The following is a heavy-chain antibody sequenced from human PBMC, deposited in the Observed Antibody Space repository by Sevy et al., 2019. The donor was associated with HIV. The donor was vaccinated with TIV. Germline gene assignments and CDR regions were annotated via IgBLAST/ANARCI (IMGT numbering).Heavy chain of an antibody. CDR3: AGVRGGEYYDSSGYYPTCFDP. Sequence: SETLSLTCTVSGGSISSYYWSWIRQPPGKGLECIGYIYYSGNTNYNPSLKSRVTISVDTSKNQFSLKLSSVTAADTAVYYCAGVRGGEYYDSSGYYPTCFDPWGQGTLVTVSS. J-gene: IGHJ5*02. CDR1: GGSISSYY. CDR2: IYYSGNT. V-gene: IGHV4-59*01. D-gene: IGHD3-22*01.